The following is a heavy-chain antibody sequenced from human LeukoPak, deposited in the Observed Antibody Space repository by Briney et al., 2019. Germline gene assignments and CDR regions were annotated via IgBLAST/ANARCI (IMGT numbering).Heavy chain of an antibody. V-gene: IGHV3-48*01. CDR1: XXXYX. CDR3: XXXXXXXXXXXHYYYMDV. J-gene: IGHJ6*03. CDR2: ISSSGSTI. Sequence: XXXYXXTXVRQAPGXXXXXXSYISSSGSTIYYADSVKGRFTISRDXAKNSLYLKMNSLRAEDTAGYSXXXXXXXXXXXXHYYYMDVWGKGTTVTVSS.